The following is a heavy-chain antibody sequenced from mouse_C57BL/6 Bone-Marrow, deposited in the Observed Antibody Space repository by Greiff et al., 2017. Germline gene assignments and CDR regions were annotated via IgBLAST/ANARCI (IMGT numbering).Heavy chain of an antibody. CDR1: GFSLTSYG. CDR2: IWRGGST. D-gene: IGHD2-1*01. Sequence: VKLMESGPGLVQPSQSLSITCTVSGFSLTSYGVHWVRQSPGKGLEWLGVIWRGGSTDYNAAFMSRLSITKDNSKSQVFFKMNRLQADDTAIYYCAKPGYGNYDWYFDVWGTGTTVTVSS. CDR3: AKPGYGNYDWYFDV. J-gene: IGHJ1*03. V-gene: IGHV2-5*01.